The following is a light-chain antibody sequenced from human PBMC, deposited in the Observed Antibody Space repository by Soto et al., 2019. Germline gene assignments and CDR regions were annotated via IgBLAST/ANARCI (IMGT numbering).Light chain of an antibody. Sequence: QSVLTQPPSVSAAPGQKVTISCSGSSSNIGNNYVSWYQQLPGTAPKLLIYDNNKRPSRIPDRFSDSKPGTSATLAITGLQNGDEADYYCGTWDSSLSAYVFGTGTKVPVL. CDR2: DNN. J-gene: IGLJ1*01. CDR1: SSNIGNNY. V-gene: IGLV1-51*01. CDR3: GTWDSSLSAYV.